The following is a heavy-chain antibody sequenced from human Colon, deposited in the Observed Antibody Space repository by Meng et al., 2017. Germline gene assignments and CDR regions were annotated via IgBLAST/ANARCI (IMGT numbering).Heavy chain of an antibody. CDR3: GTDIYD. D-gene: IGHD2/OR15-2a*01. J-gene: IGHJ4*02. CDR1: GFTFTTAW. V-gene: IGHV3-15*01. CDR2: IKSNNDGGTT. Sequence: VELGECGGGLVQPGGSLRLACAASGFTFTTAWMTWVRRTPGRGLEWVGRIKSNNDGGTTDYAAPVKGRFTISRDDSKSTLYLQMNSLKIEDTAMYYCGTDIYDWGQGTLVTVSS.